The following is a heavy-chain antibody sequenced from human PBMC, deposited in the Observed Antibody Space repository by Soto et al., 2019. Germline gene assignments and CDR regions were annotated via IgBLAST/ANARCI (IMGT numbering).Heavy chain of an antibody. D-gene: IGHD5-12*01. CDR3: AKDIVATRIALFDY. J-gene: IGHJ4*02. V-gene: IGHV3-64*04. CDR2: ISSNGGGT. Sequence: GGSLRLSCAASGFTLSGYAMDWVRQAPGKGLEYVSGISSNGGGTYYANSVQGRFTISRDNSKNTLYLQMNSLRAEDTAVYYCAKDIVATRIALFDYWGQGTLVTVSS. CDR1: GFTLSGYA.